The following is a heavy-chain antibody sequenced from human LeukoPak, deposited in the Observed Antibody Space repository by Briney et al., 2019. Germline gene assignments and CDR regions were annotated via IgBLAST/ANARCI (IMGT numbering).Heavy chain of an antibody. J-gene: IGHJ5*02. CDR3: ARPEVGGWFDP. CDR1: GGSISSGSYY. Sequence: SETLSLTCTVSGGSISSGSYYWSWIRQPAGKGLEWIGRIYTSGSTNYNPSLKSRVTISVDTSKNQFSLKLSSVTAADTAVYYCARPEVGGWFDPWGQGTLVTVSS. V-gene: IGHV4-61*02. CDR2: IYTSGST. D-gene: IGHD3-10*01.